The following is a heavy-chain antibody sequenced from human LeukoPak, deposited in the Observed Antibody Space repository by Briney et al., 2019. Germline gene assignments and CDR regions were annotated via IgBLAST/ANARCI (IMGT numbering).Heavy chain of an antibody. CDR1: GFTLSSHG. Sequence: GTSLRLSCAASGFTLSSHGMHWVRQAPGKGLEWVAFIWYDGINKYYADSVKGRFTISRDNSKNTLYLQMNSLRAEDTAVYYCARDRSGYFHLDYWGQGTLVTVSS. J-gene: IGHJ4*02. V-gene: IGHV3-33*01. CDR3: ARDRSGYFHLDY. D-gene: IGHD3-22*01. CDR2: IWYDGINK.